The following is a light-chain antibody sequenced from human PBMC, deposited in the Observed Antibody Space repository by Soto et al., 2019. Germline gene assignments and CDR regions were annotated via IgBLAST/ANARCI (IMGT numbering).Light chain of an antibody. Sequence: NFMLTQPHSVSESPGKTVTISCTRSSGSIASNYVQWYQQRPGSAPTTVIYEDNQRPSGVPDRFSGSIDSSSNSASLTSSGRKTEDEADYYCQSYDSKNQVFGGGTKLTVL. CDR1: SGSIASNY. CDR3: QSYDSKNQV. J-gene: IGLJ3*02. CDR2: EDN. V-gene: IGLV6-57*04.